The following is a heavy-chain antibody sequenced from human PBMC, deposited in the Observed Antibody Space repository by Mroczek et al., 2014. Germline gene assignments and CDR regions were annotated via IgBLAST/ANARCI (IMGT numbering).Heavy chain of an antibody. CDR1: RVRHSAMLEWV. J-gene: IGHJ4*02. V-gene: IGHV2-26*01. Sequence: GPRAREPNQKPVTLTCTVSRVRHSAMLEWVVRLDPSSPPREGPVEWRCTHFFVMTKNTYSTSLKSRLTISKDTSKSQVVLTMTNMDPVDTATYYCARISPSEEPGKYYFDYWGQGTLVTVSS. D-gene: IGHD1-14*01. CDR3: ARISPSEEPGKYYFDY. CDR2: FFVMTK.